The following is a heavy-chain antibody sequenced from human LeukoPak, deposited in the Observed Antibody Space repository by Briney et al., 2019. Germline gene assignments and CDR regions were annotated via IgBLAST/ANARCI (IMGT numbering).Heavy chain of an antibody. V-gene: IGHV3-7*01. CDR1: GFTFSRYW. Sequence: GGSLRLSCAASGFTFSRYWMSWVRQAPGKGLEWVANIKQDGSEKDYVDSVKGRFTISRDNAKNTLYLQMNSLRAEDTAVYYCARGHLLDYWGQGTLVTVSS. CDR2: IKQDGSEK. J-gene: IGHJ4*02. CDR3: ARGHLLDY.